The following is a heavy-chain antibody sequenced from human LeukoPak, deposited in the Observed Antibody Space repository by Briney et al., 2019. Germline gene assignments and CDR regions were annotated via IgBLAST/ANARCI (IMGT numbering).Heavy chain of an antibody. CDR3: ARDAYYYGSESYFFDF. V-gene: IGHV4-4*07. D-gene: IGHD3-10*01. J-gene: IGHJ4*02. CDR2: IHTTGST. Sequence: PSETLSLTCTVSGASISSYYWSWIRQPAGKGLEWTGRIHTTGSTNYNPSLKSRVTMSVDMSKNQFSLKLSSVTAADTAVYYCARDAYYYGSESYFFDFWGQGTLVTVSS. CDR1: GASISSYY.